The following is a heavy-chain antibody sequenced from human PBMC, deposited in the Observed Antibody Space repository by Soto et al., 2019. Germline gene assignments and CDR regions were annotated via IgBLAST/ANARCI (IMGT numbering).Heavy chain of an antibody. V-gene: IGHV1-69*01. Sequence: VKVSCKASGGTFSSYAISWVRQAPGQGLEWMGGIIPIFGTANYAQKFQGRVTITADESTSTAYMELSSLRSEDTAVYYCASPNYYYYYYGMDVWGQGTTVTVSS. CDR1: GGTFSSYA. CDR3: ASPNYYYYYYGMDV. J-gene: IGHJ6*02. CDR2: IIPIFGTA.